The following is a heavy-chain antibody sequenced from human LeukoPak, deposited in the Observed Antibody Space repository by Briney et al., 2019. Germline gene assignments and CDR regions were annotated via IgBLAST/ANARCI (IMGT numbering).Heavy chain of an antibody. CDR1: GFTFSSYG. J-gene: IGHJ6*02. V-gene: IGHV3-30*02. CDR3: AKDGDYGGLKGHYGMDV. D-gene: IGHD4-23*01. CDR2: IWYGGSNK. Sequence: PGGSLRLSCAASGFTFSSYGMHWVRQAPGKGLEWVAVIWYGGSNKYYADSVKGRFTISRDNSKNSLYLQMNSLRAEDTALYYCAKDGDYGGLKGHYGMDVWGQGTTVTVSS.